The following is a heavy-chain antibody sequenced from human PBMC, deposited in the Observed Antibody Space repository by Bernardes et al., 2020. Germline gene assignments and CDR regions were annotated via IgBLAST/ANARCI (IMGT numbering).Heavy chain of an antibody. Sequence: SETLSLTCTVSGGSISSGGYYWSWIRQHPGKGLEWIGYIYYSGSTYYNPSLKSRVTISVDTSKNQFSLKLSSVTAADTAMYYCARHSSSNYYYYGMDVWGQGTTVTVSS. CDR3: ARHSSSNYYYYGMDV. CDR2: IYYSGST. V-gene: IGHV4-31*03. CDR1: GGSISSGGYY. J-gene: IGHJ6*02. D-gene: IGHD6-6*01.